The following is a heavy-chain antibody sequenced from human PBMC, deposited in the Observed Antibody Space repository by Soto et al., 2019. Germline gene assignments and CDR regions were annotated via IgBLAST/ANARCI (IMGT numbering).Heavy chain of an antibody. CDR1: GGSISSSSYY. J-gene: IGHJ5*02. V-gene: IGHV4-39*01. CDR3: ARQWWELWGGFDP. D-gene: IGHD1-26*01. CDR2: IYYSGST. Sequence: QLQLQESGPGLVKPSETLSLTCTVSGGSISSSSYYWGWIRQPPGKGLEWIGSIYYSGSTYYNPSLKSRVTISVDTSKNQFSLKLSSVTAADTAVYYCARQWWELWGGFDPWGQGTLVTVSS.